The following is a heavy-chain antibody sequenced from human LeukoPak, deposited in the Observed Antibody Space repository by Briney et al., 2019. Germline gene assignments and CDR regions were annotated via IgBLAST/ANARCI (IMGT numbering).Heavy chain of an antibody. CDR3: ARHYDFWSGYIYYFDY. V-gene: IGHV1-2*02. Sequence: ASVKVSCKASGYTFTGYYMHWVRQAPGQGLEWMGWINPNSGGTNYAQKFQGRVTMTRDTSISTAYMELSRLRSDDTAVYYCARHYDFWSGYIYYFDYWGQGTLVTVSS. D-gene: IGHD3-3*01. CDR1: GYTFTGYY. J-gene: IGHJ4*02. CDR2: INPNSGGT.